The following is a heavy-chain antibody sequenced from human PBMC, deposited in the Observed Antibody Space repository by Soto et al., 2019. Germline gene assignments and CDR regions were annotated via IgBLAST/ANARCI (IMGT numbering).Heavy chain of an antibody. CDR2: ISYDGSNK. J-gene: IGHJ4*02. D-gene: IGHD1-26*01. V-gene: IGHV3-30*03. CDR1: GFPFTTYG. Sequence: QVQLVESGGGVVQPGRCLRLSCAASGFPFTTYGVQWVRAGTGMGLEWVAVISYDGSNKYYADSVKSRFTISRDNMKNTLYMQKNSLSPEDRALYDCGGCQYYLNYRAQGTLVTVS. CDR3: GGCQYYLNY.